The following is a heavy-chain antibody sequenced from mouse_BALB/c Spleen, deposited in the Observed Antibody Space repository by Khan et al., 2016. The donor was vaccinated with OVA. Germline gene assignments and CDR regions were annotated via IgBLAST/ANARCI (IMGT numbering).Heavy chain of an antibody. Sequence: EVQLQESGPDLVKPSQSLSLTCTVTGSSITSGYIWYWIRQLPGNKLEWMGYIHYSGITNYNPSLKSRISITRDTSKNQFFLQLNSVTTEDAATYYCARFDGSRALDYWGQGTTLTVSA. D-gene: IGHD1-1*01. CDR3: ARFDGSRALDY. V-gene: IGHV3-1*02. CDR1: GSSITSGYI. J-gene: IGHJ2*01. CDR2: IHYSGIT.